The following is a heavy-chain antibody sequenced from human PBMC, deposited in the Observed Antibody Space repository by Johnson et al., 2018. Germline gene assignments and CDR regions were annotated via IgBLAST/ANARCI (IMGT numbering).Heavy chain of an antibody. Sequence: QVQLQQWGAGLLKPSETLSLTCAVYGGSFSGYYWSWIRQPPGKGLEWIGEINHSGSTNYNPSLKSRVTISVDTSKNQFSLKLSSVTAADPAVYYCARSLSNFDFLSGYYIYMRYFDYWGQGTLVTVSS. CDR3: ARSLSNFDFLSGYYIYMRYFDY. V-gene: IGHV4-34*01. CDR1: GGSFSGYY. CDR2: INHSGST. J-gene: IGHJ4*02. D-gene: IGHD3-3*01.